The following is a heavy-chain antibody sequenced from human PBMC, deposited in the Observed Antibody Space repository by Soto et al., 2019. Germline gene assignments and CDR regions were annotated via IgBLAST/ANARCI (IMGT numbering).Heavy chain of an antibody. CDR1: GYSFTDYH. V-gene: IGHV1-2*04. Sequence: QVQLVQSGAEVKKPGASVKVSCKASGYSFTDYHIHWVRQAPGQGLEWLGRINPKRGGTSTAQKFQGSVTRTTDTSISTASMELTRLTSDDTAIYYCARGDSTDCSNGVCSFFYNHDMDVWGQGTTVTVSS. J-gene: IGHJ6*02. CDR3: ARGDSTDCSNGVCSFFYNHDMDV. CDR2: INPKRGGT. D-gene: IGHD2-8*01.